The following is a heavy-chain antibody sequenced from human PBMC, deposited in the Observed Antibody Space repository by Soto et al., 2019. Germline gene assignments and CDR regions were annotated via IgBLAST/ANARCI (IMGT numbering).Heavy chain of an antibody. J-gene: IGHJ6*02. V-gene: IGHV1-69*13. CDR1: GGTFSSYA. Sequence: SVKVSCKASGGTFSSYAISWVRQAPGQGLEWMGGIIPIFGTADYAQKFQGRVTITADESTSTAYMELSSLRSEDTAVYYCARTDYGGNFVAQGMDVWGQGTTVTVSS. CDR3: ARTDYGGNFVAQGMDV. D-gene: IGHD4-17*01. CDR2: IIPIFGTA.